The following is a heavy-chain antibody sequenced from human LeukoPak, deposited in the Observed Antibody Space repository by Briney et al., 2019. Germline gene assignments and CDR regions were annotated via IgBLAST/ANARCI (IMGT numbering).Heavy chain of an antibody. Sequence: PSETLSLTCTVSGGSISSYYWSWIRQPPGKGLEWIGYIYYSGSTNYKPSLKSRVTISVDTSKNQFSLKLSSVTAADTAVYYCARGGYYGSGNDFRFDPWGQGTLVTVSS. J-gene: IGHJ5*02. V-gene: IGHV4-59*01. CDR2: IYYSGST. CDR3: ARGGYYGSGNDFRFDP. CDR1: GGSISSYY. D-gene: IGHD3-10*01.